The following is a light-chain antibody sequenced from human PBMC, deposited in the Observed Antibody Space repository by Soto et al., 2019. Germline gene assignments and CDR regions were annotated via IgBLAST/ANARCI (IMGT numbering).Light chain of an antibody. CDR3: QSYDSSLSGYV. J-gene: IGLJ1*01. V-gene: IGLV1-40*01. Sequence: QSVLTQPPSVSGAPGQGVTISCTGSSSNIGADYDVHWYQQLPGTAPKLLIYGNSDRPSGVPDRFSGSKSGTSASLAITGLQAEDEADYYCQSYDSSLSGYVFGTGTQLPVL. CDR2: GNS. CDR1: SSNIGADYD.